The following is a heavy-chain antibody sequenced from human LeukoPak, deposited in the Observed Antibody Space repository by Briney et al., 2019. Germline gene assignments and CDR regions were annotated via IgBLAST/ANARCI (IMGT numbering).Heavy chain of an antibody. CDR3: ARTRATYYYYMDV. CDR2: ISSSGSTI. J-gene: IGHJ6*03. V-gene: IGHV3-11*01. D-gene: IGHD5-12*01. Sequence: LSLTCTVSGGSISSSSYYWGWIRQAPGKGLEWVSYISSSGSTIYYADSVKGRFTISRDNAKNSLYLQMNSLRAEDTAVYYCARTRATYYYYMDVWGKGTTVTISS. CDR1: GGSISSSSYY.